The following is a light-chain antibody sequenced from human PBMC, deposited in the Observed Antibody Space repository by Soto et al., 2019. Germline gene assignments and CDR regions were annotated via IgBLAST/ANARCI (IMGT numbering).Light chain of an antibody. V-gene: IGLV1-40*01. CDR1: SSNIGAGYD. CDR3: NSYAGNNRYL. CDR2: ANK. J-gene: IGLJ1*01. Sequence: QSVLTQPPSVSGAPGQRVTISCTGSSSNIGAGYDVHWYQQLPGTAPKLLIYANKNRPAGVPDRFSASKSGTSASLAITGLQAEDEADYYCNSYAGNNRYLFGTGTKLTVL.